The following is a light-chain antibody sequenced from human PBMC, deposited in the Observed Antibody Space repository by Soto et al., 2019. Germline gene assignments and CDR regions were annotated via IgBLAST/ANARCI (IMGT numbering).Light chain of an antibody. CDR3: QEHASI. CDR2: GAS. V-gene: IGKV3-20*01. J-gene: IGKJ5*01. Sequence: EIVLTQSPGTLSLSPGERATLSCRASQSVSYYLAWYQQKPGQAPRLLIYGASNRATGIPDRFSGSRSGTDFTLTISRLEPEDFAVYYCQEHASIFGQGTRLEIK. CDR1: QSVSYY.